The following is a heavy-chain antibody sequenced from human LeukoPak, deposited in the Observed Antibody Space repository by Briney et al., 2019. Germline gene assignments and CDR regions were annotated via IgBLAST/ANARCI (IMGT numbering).Heavy chain of an antibody. CDR3: AKDIKPHVPGDAFDI. J-gene: IGHJ3*02. CDR2: ISWNSGSI. Sequence: GGSLRLSCAASGFTFDGYAMHWVRQAPGKGLEWVSGISWNSGSIGYADSVKGRFTISRDNAKNSLYLQMNSLRAEDTALYYCAKDIKPHVPGDAFDIWGQGTMVTVSS. D-gene: IGHD6-6*01. CDR1: GFTFDGYA. V-gene: IGHV3-9*01.